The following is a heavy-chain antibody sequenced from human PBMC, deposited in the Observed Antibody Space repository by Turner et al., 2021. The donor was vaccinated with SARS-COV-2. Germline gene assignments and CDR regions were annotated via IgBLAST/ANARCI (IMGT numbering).Heavy chain of an antibody. CDR1: GGSISSSSYY. CDR3: ARLVRRAEYYFDY. Sequence: LPLQESGPGPVKPSGTPSPPCPVPGGSISSSSYYWGWIRQPPGKGLEWIGRINYSGSTYYNPSLKSRVTISVDTSKNQFSLKLSSVTAADTAVYYCARLVRRAEYYFDYWGQGTLVTVSS. V-gene: IGHV4-39*01. D-gene: IGHD3-10*01. CDR2: INYSGST. J-gene: IGHJ4*02.